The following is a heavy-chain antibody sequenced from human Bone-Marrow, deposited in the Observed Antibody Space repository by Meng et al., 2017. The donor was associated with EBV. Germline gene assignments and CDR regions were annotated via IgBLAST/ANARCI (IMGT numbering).Heavy chain of an antibody. V-gene: IGHV4-39*07. Sequence: QRTESGPGRVKPCATLSLACTVFGASISGSSNLWGWIRQSPGEGLEWIASIYYSGITYYNPSLKSRVSISVDTSNNQFSLRLTSVTAADTAVYYCATVKGGNYFPWFDPWGQGTLVTVSS. CDR3: ATVKGGNYFPWFDP. D-gene: IGHD3-9*01. CDR1: GASISGSSNL. J-gene: IGHJ5*02. CDR2: IYYSGIT.